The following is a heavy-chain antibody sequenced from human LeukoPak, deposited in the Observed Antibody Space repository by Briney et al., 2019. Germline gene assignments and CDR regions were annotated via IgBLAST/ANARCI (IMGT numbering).Heavy chain of an antibody. V-gene: IGHV3-9*03. CDR1: GFTFDDYA. Sequence: GRSLRLSCAASGFTFDDYAMHWVRQAPGKGLEWVSGISWNSGSIGYADSVKGRFTISRDNAKNSLYLQMNSLRAEDMALYYCAKDPSPFIAAAATHYFDYWGQGTLVTVSS. J-gene: IGHJ4*02. CDR2: ISWNSGSI. D-gene: IGHD6-13*01. CDR3: AKDPSPFIAAAATHYFDY.